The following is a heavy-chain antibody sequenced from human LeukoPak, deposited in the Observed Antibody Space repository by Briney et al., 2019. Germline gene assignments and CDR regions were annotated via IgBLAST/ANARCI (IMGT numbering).Heavy chain of an antibody. Sequence: GGSLRLSCTASGFSFSSFAMNWVRQAPGKGLEWVSAISPSGGNTYYADSAKGRFSISRDNSKNTLYLQVNSLRAEDTAVYFCAKAYSNYFSYSYYYMDVWGKGTTVTVSS. D-gene: IGHD4-11*01. CDR1: GFSFSSFA. J-gene: IGHJ6*03. CDR3: AKAYSNYFSYSYYYMDV. V-gene: IGHV3-23*01. CDR2: ISPSGGNT.